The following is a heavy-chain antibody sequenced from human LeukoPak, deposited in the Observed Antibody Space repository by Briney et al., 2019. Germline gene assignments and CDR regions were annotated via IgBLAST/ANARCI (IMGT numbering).Heavy chain of an antibody. CDR1: GYTFTSYG. V-gene: IGHV1-18*01. CDR3: ARVRGVSGYYYDSSAEGYFDY. J-gene: IGHJ4*02. CDR2: ISAYNSNT. D-gene: IGHD3-22*01. Sequence: ASVKVSCKASGYTFTSYGISWVRQAPGQGLEWMGWISAYNSNTNYAQKLQGRVTMTTDTSTSTAYMELRSLRSDNTAVYYCARVRGVSGYYYDSSAEGYFDYWGQGTLVTVSS.